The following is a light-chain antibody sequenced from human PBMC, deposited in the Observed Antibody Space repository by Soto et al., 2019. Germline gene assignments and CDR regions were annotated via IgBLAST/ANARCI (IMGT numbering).Light chain of an antibody. Sequence: QSVLTQPPSASGFPGQSVTISCTGTSSDVGYYDYVSWYQQHPGKAPKLVIYEVTKRPSGVPDRVSASKSGNTASLTVSGLRAEDEDDYYCSSYAGSNNFVFGSGTKVTVL. J-gene: IGLJ1*01. CDR3: SSYAGSNNFV. CDR2: EVT. CDR1: SSDVGYYDY. V-gene: IGLV2-8*01.